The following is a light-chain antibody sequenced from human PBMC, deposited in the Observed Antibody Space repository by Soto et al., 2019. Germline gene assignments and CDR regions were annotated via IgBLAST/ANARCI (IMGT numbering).Light chain of an antibody. CDR1: SSNIGSNY. V-gene: IGLV1-47*02. CDR3: AAWDDSLSVGV. J-gene: IGLJ1*01. Sequence: QSVLTQPPSASGTPGPRVTISCSGSSSNIGSNYVYWYQQLPGTAPKLLIYSNNQRPSGVPDRFSGSKSGTSASLAISGLRSKDEADYYCAAWDDSLSVGVFGTGTKLTVL. CDR2: SNN.